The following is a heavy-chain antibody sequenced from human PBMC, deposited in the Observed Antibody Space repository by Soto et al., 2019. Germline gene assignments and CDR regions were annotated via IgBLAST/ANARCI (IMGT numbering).Heavy chain of an antibody. CDR2: ISTYHGIR. J-gene: IGHJ6*02. D-gene: IGHD6-6*01. CDR3: AKSGGWQLEDYGYGMDV. CDR1: GYTFTNFG. Sequence: QVQLVQSGAEVKKPGASVKVSCKGSGYTFTNFGISWVRQAPGQGLEWMGWISTYHGIRNFAQVVQGRVTITTDTSTSTGYMELKSLTSDDTAVYYCAKSGGWQLEDYGYGMDVWGQGTTVTVSS. V-gene: IGHV1-18*01.